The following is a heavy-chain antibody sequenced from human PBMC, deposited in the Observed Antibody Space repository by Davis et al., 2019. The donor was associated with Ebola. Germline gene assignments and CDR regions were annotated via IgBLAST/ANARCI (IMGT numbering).Heavy chain of an antibody. CDR1: GFTFSSYS. CDR3: AKESIAVLGIGDS. CDR2: ISSSSSTI. V-gene: IGHV3-48*04. Sequence: GESLKISCAASGFTFSSYSMNWVRQAPGKGLEWVSYISSSSSTIYYADSVKGRFTISRGNAKNSLYLQMNSLRADDTAVYYCAKESIAVLGIGDSWGQGTLVTVSS. J-gene: IGHJ4*02. D-gene: IGHD6-19*01.